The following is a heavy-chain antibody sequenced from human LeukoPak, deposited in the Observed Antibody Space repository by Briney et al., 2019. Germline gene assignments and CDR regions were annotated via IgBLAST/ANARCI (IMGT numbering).Heavy chain of an antibody. Sequence: GGSLRLSCAASGFTFSSYSMNWVRRAPGKGLEWVSSISTSSSLISYADSVRGRFSISRDNAQNSLFLQMNSLRAEDTAVYYCARGYGDYGSYWGQGILVTVSS. CDR1: GFTFSSYS. CDR2: ISTSSSLI. J-gene: IGHJ4*02. D-gene: IGHD4-17*01. V-gene: IGHV3-21*01. CDR3: ARGYGDYGSY.